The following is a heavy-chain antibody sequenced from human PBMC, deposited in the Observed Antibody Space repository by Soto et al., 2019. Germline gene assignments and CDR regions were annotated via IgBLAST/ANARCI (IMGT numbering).Heavy chain of an antibody. Sequence: GSLRLSCAASGFTVRSNYMSWVRQAPGKGLEWVSVFYTGGTTYYAASVKGRFTFSRDTSKNTLYLQMNSLRAEDTAVYYCARDTTYSYYYDSSGYSRLDAFDIWGQGTMVTVSS. CDR2: FYTGGTT. CDR1: GFTVRSNY. V-gene: IGHV3-53*01. D-gene: IGHD3-22*01. J-gene: IGHJ3*02. CDR3: ARDTTYSYYYDSSGYSRLDAFDI.